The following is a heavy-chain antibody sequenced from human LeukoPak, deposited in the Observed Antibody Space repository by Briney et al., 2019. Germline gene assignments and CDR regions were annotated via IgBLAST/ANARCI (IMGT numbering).Heavy chain of an antibody. CDR2: ISAYNGNT. V-gene: IGHV1-18*01. Sequence: ASVKVSCKASGYTFTSYGISWVRQAPGQGLEWMAWISAYNGNTNYAQKLQGRVTMTTDTSTSTAYMELRSLRSDDPAVYYCARFGSGKYYYYYMDVWGKGPTVTVSS. D-gene: IGHD3-10*01. CDR3: ARFGSGKYYYYYMDV. J-gene: IGHJ6*03. CDR1: GYTFTSYG.